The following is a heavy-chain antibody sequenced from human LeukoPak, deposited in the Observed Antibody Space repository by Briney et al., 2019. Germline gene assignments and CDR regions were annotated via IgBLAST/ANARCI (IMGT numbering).Heavy chain of an antibody. CDR3: ARGVVVTAPYLDY. D-gene: IGHD2-21*02. CDR1: GGSISSYY. J-gene: IGHJ4*02. CDR2: IYYSGST. Sequence: SETLSLTCTVSGGSISSYYWSWIRQPPGKGLEWIGYIYYSGSTNYNPSLESRVTISVDTSKNQFSLKLSSVTAADTAVYYCARGVVVTAPYLDYWGQGTLVTVSS. V-gene: IGHV4-59*01.